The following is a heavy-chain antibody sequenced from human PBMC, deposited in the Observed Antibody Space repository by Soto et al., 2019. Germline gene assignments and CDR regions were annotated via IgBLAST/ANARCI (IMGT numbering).Heavy chain of an antibody. V-gene: IGHV1-18*01. D-gene: IGHD5-12*01. J-gene: IGHJ6*02. CDR2: ISAYNGNT. CDR1: GYTFTSYG. CDR3: ARDDFGLKDRVATSTYYYGMDV. Sequence: ASVKVSCKASGYTFTSYGISWVRQAPGQGLEWMGWISAYNGNTNYAQKLQGRVTMTTDTSTSTAYMELRSLRSDDTAVYYCARDDFGLKDRVATSTYYYGMDVCGQVNTVTVS.